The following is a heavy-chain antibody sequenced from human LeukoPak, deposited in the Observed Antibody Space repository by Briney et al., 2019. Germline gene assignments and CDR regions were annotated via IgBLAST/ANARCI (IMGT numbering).Heavy chain of an antibody. J-gene: IGHJ4*02. CDR2: IYYSGST. CDR1: GGSVSSANYY. CDR3: AAILVVPAAIGY. D-gene: IGHD2-2*02. Sequence: SETLSLTCTVSGGSVSSANYYWSWIRQPPGKGLEWIGYIYYSGSTNYNPSLKSRVSISADTSKNQFTLKLNSVTAADTAVYYCAAILVVPAAIGYWGQGTLVTVSS. V-gene: IGHV4-30-4*01.